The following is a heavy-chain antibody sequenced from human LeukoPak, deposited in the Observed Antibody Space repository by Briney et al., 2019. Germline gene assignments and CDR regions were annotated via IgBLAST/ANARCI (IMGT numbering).Heavy chain of an antibody. J-gene: IGHJ4*02. D-gene: IGHD2-15*01. CDR1: GGSISSSSYY. V-gene: IGHV4-39*01. Sequence: SETLSLTCTVSGGSISSSSYYWGWIRQPPGKGLEWIGSIYYSGSTYYNPSLKSRVTISVDTSKNQFSLKLRSVTAADTAVYYCARLRRDTPRFLFDYWGQGTLVTVSS. CDR2: IYYSGST. CDR3: ARLRRDTPRFLFDY.